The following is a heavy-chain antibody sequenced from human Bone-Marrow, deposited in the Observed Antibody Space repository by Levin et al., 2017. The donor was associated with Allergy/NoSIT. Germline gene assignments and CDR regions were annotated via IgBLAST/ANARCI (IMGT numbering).Heavy chain of an antibody. CDR3: ARDAGFFFGQQAPIDF. J-gene: IGHJ4*02. D-gene: IGHD6-13*01. Sequence: SETLSLTCEVYGASFSEYYWSWIRQAPGKGLEWIGEINHSGSTNYNPSLMSRVTISVDTSNNQFSLKLTSVTAADTAVYYCARDAGFFFGQQAPIDFWGQGTLVTVSS. CDR2: INHSGST. V-gene: IGHV4-34*01. CDR1: GASFSEYY.